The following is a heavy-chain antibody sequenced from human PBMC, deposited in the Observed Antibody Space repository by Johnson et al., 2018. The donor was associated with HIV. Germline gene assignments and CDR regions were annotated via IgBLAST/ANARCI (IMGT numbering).Heavy chain of an antibody. Sequence: QVQLVESGGGVVQPGGSLRLSCAASGFTFSSYAFHWVRQAPGKGLEWVALVLYDGRKKYYVESVQGRFNISRDNSRNTLHLQMNSLRPEDTALYYCAKDQGGTYNLGAFDSRGQGTMVTVSS. D-gene: IGHD1-14*01. J-gene: IGHJ3*01. CDR1: GFTFSSYA. CDR3: AKDQGGTYNLGAFDS. CDR2: VLYDGRKK. V-gene: IGHV3-30*02.